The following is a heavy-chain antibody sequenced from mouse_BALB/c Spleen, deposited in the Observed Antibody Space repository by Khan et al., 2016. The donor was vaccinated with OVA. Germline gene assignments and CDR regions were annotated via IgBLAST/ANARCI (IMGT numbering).Heavy chain of an antibody. J-gene: IGHJ3*01. CDR2: IWAGGST. CDR1: GFSLTSYG. CDR3: ARAFYYGAWFAY. V-gene: IGHV2-9*02. D-gene: IGHD1-1*01. Sequence: QVQLKESGPGLVAPSQTLSITCTVSGFSLTSYGVHWVRQPPGKGLEWLGVIWAGGSTNHNSALMSRLSISKDNSKSQVFLTMNSLLTEDTAMYYCARAFYYGAWFAYWGQGTLVTVSA.